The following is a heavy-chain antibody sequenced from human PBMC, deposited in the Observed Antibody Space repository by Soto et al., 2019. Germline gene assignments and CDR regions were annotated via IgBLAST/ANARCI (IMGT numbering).Heavy chain of an antibody. CDR2: IYYSGST. CDR3: ARGSGTYSGSLPDAFVI. Sequence: SETLSLTCTVSGGSISSGDYYWSWIRQPPGKGLEWIGYIYYSGSTYYNPSLKSRVTISVDTSKNQFSLKLRSVSAADTAVYYCARGSGTYSGSLPDAFVIVGQGTMVTVSS. V-gene: IGHV4-30-4*02. D-gene: IGHD1-26*01. J-gene: IGHJ3*02. CDR1: GGSISSGDYY.